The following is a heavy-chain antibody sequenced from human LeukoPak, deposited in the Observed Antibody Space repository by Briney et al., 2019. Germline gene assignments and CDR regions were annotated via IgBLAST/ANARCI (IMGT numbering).Heavy chain of an antibody. Sequence: PSETLSLTCTVSGYSISSNYYWGWIRQPPGKGLEWIGSIYHSGSTYYNPSLKSRVTISVDTSKNQFSLKLSSVTAADTAVYYCARSTYYDFWSGSPPIGLIDYWGQGTLVTVSS. CDR3: ARSTYYDFWSGSPPIGLIDY. D-gene: IGHD3-3*01. V-gene: IGHV4-38-2*02. CDR2: IYHSGST. CDR1: GYSISSNYY. J-gene: IGHJ4*02.